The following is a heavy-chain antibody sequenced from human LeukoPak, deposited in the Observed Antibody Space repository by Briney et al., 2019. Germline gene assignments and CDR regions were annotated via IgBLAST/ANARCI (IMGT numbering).Heavy chain of an antibody. D-gene: IGHD3-10*01. Sequence: GASVKVSCKASGYTFTSYGISWVRQAPGQGLEWMGWISAYNGNTNYAQKLQGRVTMTTDTSTSTAYMELRSLRSDDTAVYYCARGRIEITMVRGVITEYDYWGQGTLVTVSS. V-gene: IGHV1-18*01. CDR1: GYTFTSYG. CDR2: ISAYNGNT. CDR3: ARGRIEITMVRGVITEYDY. J-gene: IGHJ4*02.